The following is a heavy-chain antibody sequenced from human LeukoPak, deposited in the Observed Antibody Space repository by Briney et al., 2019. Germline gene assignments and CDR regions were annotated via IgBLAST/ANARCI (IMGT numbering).Heavy chain of an antibody. CDR1: GFTLSNAW. CDR3: TTDPRNGYYFDY. V-gene: IGHV3-15*01. D-gene: IGHD1-1*01. J-gene: IGHJ4*02. Sequence: SGGCLRLSCAASGFTLSNAWMSWVRQAPGKGLEWIGRIKSKTDGGTTDYAARVKGRFTISRDDSTDTLYLQLNSLKTEDTAIYYCTTDPRNGYYFDYWGQGTLVTVSS. CDR2: IKSKTDGGTT.